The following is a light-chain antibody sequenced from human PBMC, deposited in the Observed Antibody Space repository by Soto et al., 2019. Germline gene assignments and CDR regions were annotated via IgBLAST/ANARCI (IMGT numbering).Light chain of an antibody. V-gene: IGKV2-28*01. Sequence: PPSASGTPGEPASISFRSSQGLLHINGYNYLDWYLQKPGQSPQLLIYLGSNRASGVPDRFSGSGSGTDFTLKISRVEAEDVGVYYCMQALQTPWTFGQGTKVDIK. CDR1: QGLLHINGYNY. CDR3: MQALQTPWT. CDR2: LGS. J-gene: IGKJ1*01.